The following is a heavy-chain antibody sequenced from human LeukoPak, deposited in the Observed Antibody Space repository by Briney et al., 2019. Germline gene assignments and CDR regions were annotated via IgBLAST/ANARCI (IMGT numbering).Heavy chain of an antibody. CDR2: ISYDGSNK. CDR1: GFTFSSYA. CDR3: ARVGGFGELFLDY. Sequence: GGSLRLSCAASGFTFSSYAMHWVRQAPGKGLEWVAVISYDGSNKYYADSVKGRFTISRDNSKNTLYLQMNSLRAEDTAVYYCARVGGFGELFLDYWGQGTLVTVSS. D-gene: IGHD3-10*01. V-gene: IGHV3-30*04. J-gene: IGHJ4*02.